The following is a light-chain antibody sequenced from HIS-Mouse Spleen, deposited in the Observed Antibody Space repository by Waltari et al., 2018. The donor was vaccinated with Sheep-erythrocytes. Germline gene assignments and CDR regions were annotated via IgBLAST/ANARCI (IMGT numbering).Light chain of an antibody. Sequence: SYELTQPPSVSVSPGQTASITCSGDKLGDKYACWYQQKPGQSPVPVIYQDSKRPSGIPEPFSGSNSGNTATLTISGTQAMDEADYYCQAWDSSSWVFGGGTKLTVL. CDR3: QAWDSSSWV. J-gene: IGLJ3*02. CDR1: KLGDKY. CDR2: QDS. V-gene: IGLV3-1*01.